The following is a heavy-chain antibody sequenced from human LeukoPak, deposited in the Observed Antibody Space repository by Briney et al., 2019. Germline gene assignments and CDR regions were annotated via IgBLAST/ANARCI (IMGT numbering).Heavy chain of an antibody. Sequence: GGSLRLSCAASGFTFNNYGMHWIRQAPGKGLEWVALIWDDGGNKYYKDSVKGRFTISRDNTKNTLYLQMNSLRAEDTAVYYCATGQGHGMDVWGQGTTVTVSS. V-gene: IGHV3-33*03. CDR3: ATGQGHGMDV. CDR1: GFTFNNYG. J-gene: IGHJ6*02. CDR2: IWDDGGNK.